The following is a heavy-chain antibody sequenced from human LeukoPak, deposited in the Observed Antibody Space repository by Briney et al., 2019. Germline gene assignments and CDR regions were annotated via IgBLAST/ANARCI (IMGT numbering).Heavy chain of an antibody. J-gene: IGHJ4*02. V-gene: IGHV3-23*01. CDR3: AKDVGTYYYGSGSRGFDY. D-gene: IGHD3-10*01. CDR1: GFTFSSYG. Sequence: GGTLRLSCAASGFTFSSYGMSWVRQAPGKGLEWVSAISGGGGSTYYADSVKGRFTISRDNSKNTLYLQMNSLRAEDTAVYYCAKDVGTYYYGSGSRGFDYWGQGTLVTVSS. CDR2: ISGGGGST.